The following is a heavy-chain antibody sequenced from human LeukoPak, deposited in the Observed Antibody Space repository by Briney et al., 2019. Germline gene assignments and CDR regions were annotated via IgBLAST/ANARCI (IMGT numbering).Heavy chain of an antibody. CDR3: ATYYYDSSGYRHFDWYFDL. CDR1: GYTLTELS. V-gene: IGHV1-24*01. D-gene: IGHD3-22*01. CDR2: FDPEDGET. J-gene: IGHJ2*01. Sequence: ASVNVSCKVSGYTLTELSMHWVRQAPGKGLEWMGGFDPEDGETIYAQKFQGRVTMTEDTSTDTAYMELSSLRSEDTAAYYCATYYYDSSGYRHFDWYFDLWGRGTLVTVSS.